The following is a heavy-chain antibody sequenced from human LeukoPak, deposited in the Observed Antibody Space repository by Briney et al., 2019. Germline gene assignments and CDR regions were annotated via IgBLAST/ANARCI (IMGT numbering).Heavy chain of an antibody. CDR2: VFYSGST. CDR1: GGSISNYY. J-gene: IGHJ4*02. D-gene: IGHD2-2*01. CDR3: ARAPHLGYCSSTSCYGKGINYFDY. Sequence: PSETLSLTCTVSGGSISNYYWSWIRQPPGKGLEWIGYVFYSGSTNYNPSLKSRVTISVDTSKNQFSLKLSSVTAADTAVYYCARAPHLGYCSSTSCYGKGINYFDYWGQGTLVTVSS. V-gene: IGHV4-59*12.